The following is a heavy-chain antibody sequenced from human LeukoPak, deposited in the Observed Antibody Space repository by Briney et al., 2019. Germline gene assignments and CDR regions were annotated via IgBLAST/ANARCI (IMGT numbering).Heavy chain of an antibody. D-gene: IGHD3-10*01. V-gene: IGHV3-33*06. J-gene: IGHJ5*02. Sequence: GGSLRLSCVASGFTFTSHGMHWVRQAPGKGLEWVAIIWYDGSKTYYADSVKGRFTIPRDDSRNTLYVQMNSLRVEDTAVYYCAKALITMVRGVIITRGNWFDPWGQGTLVTVSS. CDR3: AKALITMVRGVIITRGNWFDP. CDR1: GFTFTSHG. CDR2: IWYDGSKT.